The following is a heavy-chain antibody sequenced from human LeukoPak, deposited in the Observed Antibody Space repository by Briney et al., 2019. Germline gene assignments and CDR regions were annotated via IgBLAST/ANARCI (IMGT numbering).Heavy chain of an antibody. J-gene: IGHJ4*02. CDR2: INTDTGNP. V-gene: IGHV7-4-1*02. CDR1: GYTFNTFA. D-gene: IGHD3-22*01. Sequence: ASVKVSCKASGYTFNTFAMNWVRQAPGQGLEFVGWINTDTGNPTYAQNFTGRFVFSLDTSVSTAYLQISSLKAGDTAVYYCARAAHDSGGYLRYYFDYWGQGTLVTVSS. CDR3: ARAAHDSGGYLRYYFDY.